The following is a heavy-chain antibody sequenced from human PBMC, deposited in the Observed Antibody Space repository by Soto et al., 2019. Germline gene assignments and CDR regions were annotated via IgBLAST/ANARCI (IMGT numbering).Heavy chain of an antibody. CDR3: XXXXXXXXXXXXXNRIDF. Sequence: QVQLVQSGAEVKKPGSSVKVSCKASGGIFSTYAISWLRQAPGQGLEWMGGIIPIFGTPNYAQRFQGRVTIXXXXXXXXXXXXXXXXXXXXXXXXXXXXXXXXXXXXXXXNRIDFWGQGTLVTVSS. J-gene: IGHJ4*02. V-gene: IGHV1-69*01. CDR1: GGIFSTYA. CDR2: IIPIFGTP.